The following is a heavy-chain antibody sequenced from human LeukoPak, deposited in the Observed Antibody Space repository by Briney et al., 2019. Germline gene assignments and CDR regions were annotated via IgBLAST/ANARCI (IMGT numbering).Heavy chain of an antibody. V-gene: IGHV3-23*01. D-gene: IGHD3-3*01. CDR3: AKSGDFWSGYCDY. J-gene: IGHJ4*02. CDR1: GLTFSSYA. Sequence: GGSLRLSCAASGLTFSSYAMNWVRQAPGKGLEWVSAISGSGGNTYYADSVKGRFTISRDNSKNTLYLQMNSLRAEDTAVYYCAKSGDFWSGYCDYWGQGTLVTVSS. CDR2: ISGSGGNT.